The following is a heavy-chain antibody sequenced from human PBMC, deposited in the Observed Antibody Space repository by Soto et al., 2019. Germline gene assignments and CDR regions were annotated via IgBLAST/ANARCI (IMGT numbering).Heavy chain of an antibody. J-gene: IGHJ5*02. CDR1: GYTFTSYG. CDR3: ARERMYTLSKNNWFDP. CDR2: ISAYNGNT. Sequence: ASVKVSCKASGYTFTSYGISWVRQAPGQGLEWMGWISAYNGNTNYAQKLQGRVTRTTDTSTSTAYMELRSLRSDDTAVYYCARERMYTLSKNNWFDPWGQGTLVTVSS. D-gene: IGHD1-20*01. V-gene: IGHV1-18*01.